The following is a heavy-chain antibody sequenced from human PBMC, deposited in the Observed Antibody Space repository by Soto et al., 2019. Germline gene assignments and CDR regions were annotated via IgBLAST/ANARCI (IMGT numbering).Heavy chain of an antibody. CDR2: INSDGSST. CDR1: GFTFSSYW. CDR3: ARDQPPGRYNYDILTGYHPATNYYYGMDV. D-gene: IGHD3-9*01. J-gene: IGHJ6*02. V-gene: IGHV3-74*01. Sequence: PGGSLRLSCAASGFTFSSYWMHWVRQAPGKGLVWVSRINSDGSSTSYADSVKGRFTISRDNAKNTLYLQMNSLRAEDTAVYYCARDQPPGRYNYDILTGYHPATNYYYGMDVWGQGTTVTVSS.